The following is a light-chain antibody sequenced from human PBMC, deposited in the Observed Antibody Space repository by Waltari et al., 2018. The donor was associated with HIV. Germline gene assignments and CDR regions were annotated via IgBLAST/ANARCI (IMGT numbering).Light chain of an antibody. CDR3: CSYAGSSTYVV. J-gene: IGLJ2*01. CDR2: EVS. V-gene: IGLV2-23*02. CDR1: SSDVGSYHV. Sequence: QSALTQPASVSGSPGQSITISCTGTSSDVGSYHVVSSYQQHPGKAPKLMIYEVSKRPSGVSNRFSGSKSGNTASLTISGLQAEDEADYHCCSYAGSSTYVVFGGGTKLTVL.